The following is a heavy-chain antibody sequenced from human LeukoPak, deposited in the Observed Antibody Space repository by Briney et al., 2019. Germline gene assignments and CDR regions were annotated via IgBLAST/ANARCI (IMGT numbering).Heavy chain of an antibody. CDR3: ARDSCLGYCSPSSPQYYFDL. CDR1: HGSSSRYY. CDR2: IFHTGST. V-gene: IGHV4-59*01. Sequence: PSETLSLTCTVSHGSSSRYYWSWIRQSPGKGLEWIGYIFHTGSTNYNPSLKSRVTISIDTSKNQFSLKLSSVTAADTAVYYCARDSCLGYCSPSSPQYYFDLWGQGTLVTVSS. J-gene: IGHJ4*02. D-gene: IGHD2-15*01.